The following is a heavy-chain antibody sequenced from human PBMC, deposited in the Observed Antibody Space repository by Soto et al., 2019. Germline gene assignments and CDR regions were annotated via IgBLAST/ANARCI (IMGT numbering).Heavy chain of an antibody. V-gene: IGHV1-24*01. CDR3: ATGITGTTDYYYYGMDV. J-gene: IGHJ6*02. Sequence: ASVKVSCKVSGYTLTELSMHWVRQAPGKGLEWMGGFDPEDGETIYAQKFQGRVTMTEDTSTDTAYMELSSLRSEDTAVYYCATGITGTTDYYYYGMDVWGQGTTVTVSS. CDR2: FDPEDGET. CDR1: GYTLTELS. D-gene: IGHD1-7*01.